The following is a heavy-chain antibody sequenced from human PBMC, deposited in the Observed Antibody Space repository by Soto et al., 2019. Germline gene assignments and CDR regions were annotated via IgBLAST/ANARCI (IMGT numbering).Heavy chain of an antibody. Sequence: SETLSLTCTVSGASISGFYWSWIRKSAGKVLEWIGRIYATGTTDYNPSLKSRVMMSVDTSKKQFSLKLRSVTAADTAVYYCVRDGTKTLRDWFDPWGQEISVTVSS. CDR3: VRDGTKTLRDWFDP. CDR1: GASISGFY. D-gene: IGHD1-1*01. J-gene: IGHJ5*02. V-gene: IGHV4-4*07. CDR2: IYATGTT.